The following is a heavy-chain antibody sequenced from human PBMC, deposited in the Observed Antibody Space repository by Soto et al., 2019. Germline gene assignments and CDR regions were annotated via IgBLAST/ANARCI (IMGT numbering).Heavy chain of an antibody. D-gene: IGHD4-17*01. J-gene: IGHJ4*02. CDR3: ARGATTWYFDY. Sequence: PSETLSLTCTVSGGSISSGGYYWSWIRQHPGKGLEWIGYIYYSGSTYYNPSLKSRVTISVDTSKNQFSLKLSSVTAADTAVYYCARGATTWYFDYWGQGTLVTVSS. V-gene: IGHV4-31*03. CDR1: GGSISSGGYY. CDR2: IYYSGST.